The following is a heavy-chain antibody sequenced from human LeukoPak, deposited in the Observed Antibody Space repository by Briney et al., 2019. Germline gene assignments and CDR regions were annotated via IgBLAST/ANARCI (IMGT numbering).Heavy chain of an antibody. J-gene: IGHJ4*02. V-gene: IGHV4-59*01. Sequence: SETLSLTCTVSGGSISSYYWSWIRQPPGKGLEWIGYIYYSGSTNYNPPLKNRVTISIDTSKNQFSLKLGSVTAADTAVYYCARATVTTVFDYWGQGTLVTVSS. CDR2: IYYSGST. CDR3: ARATVTTVFDY. CDR1: GGSISSYY. D-gene: IGHD4-17*01.